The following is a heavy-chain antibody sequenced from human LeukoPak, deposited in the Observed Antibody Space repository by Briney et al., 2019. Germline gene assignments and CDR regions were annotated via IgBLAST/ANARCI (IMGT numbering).Heavy chain of an antibody. Sequence: GGSLRLSCAASGFTFSGHAMNWVRQAPGKGLEWISYISRTYAIYYGDSVKGRFTVSRDNAKNSLYLQMNSLRAEDTAVYYCARDDNWAFDYWGQGTLVTVSS. CDR2: ISRTYAI. CDR1: GFTFSGHA. J-gene: IGHJ4*02. D-gene: IGHD1-1*01. V-gene: IGHV3-69-1*01. CDR3: ARDDNWAFDY.